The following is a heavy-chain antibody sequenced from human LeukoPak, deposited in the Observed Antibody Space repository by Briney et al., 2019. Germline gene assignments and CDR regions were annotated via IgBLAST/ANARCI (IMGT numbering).Heavy chain of an antibody. J-gene: IGHJ6*03. CDR3: AREDAYYYYMDV. CDR2: ISAYNGNT. V-gene: IGHV1-18*01. Sequence: ASVKVSCKASGYTFTSYGISWVRQAPGQGLEWMGWISAYNGNTNYAQKLQVRVTMTTDTSTSTAYMELRSLRSDDTAVYFCAREDAYYYYMDVWGKGTTVTVSS. CDR1: GYTFTSYG.